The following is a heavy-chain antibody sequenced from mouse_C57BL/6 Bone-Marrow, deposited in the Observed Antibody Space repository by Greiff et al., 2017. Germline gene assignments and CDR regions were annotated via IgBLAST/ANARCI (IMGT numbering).Heavy chain of an antibody. J-gene: IGHJ2*01. CDR2: IDPENGDT. CDR1: GFNIKDDY. Sequence: VQLQQSGAELVRPGASVKLSCTASGFNIKDDYMHWVKQRPEQGLEWIGWIDPENGDTEYASKFQGKATITADTSSNTAYLQLSSLTSEDTAVYYCTPTGYYFEYWGQGTTLTVPA. CDR3: TPTGYYFEY. D-gene: IGHD4-1*02. V-gene: IGHV14-4*01.